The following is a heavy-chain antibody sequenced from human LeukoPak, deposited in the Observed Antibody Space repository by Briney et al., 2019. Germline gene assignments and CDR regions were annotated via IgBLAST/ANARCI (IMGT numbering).Heavy chain of an antibody. V-gene: IGHV3-23*01. Sequence: PGGSLRLSCAASGFTFSSYAVSWVRQAPGKGLEWVSAISGSGGSTYYADSVKGRFTISRDNSKNTLYLQMNSLRAEDTAVYYCAKDRSVLRFLEWLSQLLDYWGQGNLVTVSS. CDR2: ISGSGGST. D-gene: IGHD3-3*01. CDR1: GFTFSSYA. J-gene: IGHJ4*02. CDR3: AKDRSVLRFLEWLSQLLDY.